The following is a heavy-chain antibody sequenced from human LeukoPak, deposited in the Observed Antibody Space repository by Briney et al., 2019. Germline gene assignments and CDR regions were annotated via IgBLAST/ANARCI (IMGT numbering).Heavy chain of an antibody. D-gene: IGHD4-23*01. CDR2: IYYSGST. V-gene: IGHV4-31*03. CDR1: GGSISSGGYY. Sequence: PSETLSLTCTVSGGSISSGGYYWSWIRQHPGKGLEWIGYIYYSGSTYYNPSLKSRVTISVDTSKNQFSLKLSSVTAADTAVYYCANVYGGNPDAFDIWGQGTVVTVSS. J-gene: IGHJ3*02. CDR3: ANVYGGNPDAFDI.